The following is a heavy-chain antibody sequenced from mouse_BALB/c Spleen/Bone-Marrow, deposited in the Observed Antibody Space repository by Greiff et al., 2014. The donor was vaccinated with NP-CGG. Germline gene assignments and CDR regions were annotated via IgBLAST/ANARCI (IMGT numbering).Heavy chain of an antibody. Sequence: QVQLQQSGAELARPGASVKLSCKASGYTLTSYWMQWVKQRPGQGLEWIGAIYPGDGDTRYTQKFKGKATLTADKSSSTAYMQLSSLASEDSAVYYCARSGAMDYWGQGTSVTVSS. D-gene: IGHD3-2*02. CDR1: GYTLTSYW. CDR3: ARSGAMDY. CDR2: IYPGDGDT. J-gene: IGHJ4*01. V-gene: IGHV1-87*01.